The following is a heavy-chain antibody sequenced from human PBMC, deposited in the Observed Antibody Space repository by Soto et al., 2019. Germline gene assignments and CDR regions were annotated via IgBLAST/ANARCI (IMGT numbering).Heavy chain of an antibody. CDR1: GDTFSSYA. J-gene: IGHJ4*02. CDR2: IIPILGTP. CDR3: ARERSRYDRSGYYRPDY. V-gene: IGHV1-69*06. Sequence: QVQLVQSGAEVKKPGSSVKVSCKASGDTFSSYAISWVRQAPGQGLEWMGGIIPILGTPNYAQKFQGRVTITADKSTSTACMELSSLRSEDTAVYYCARERSRYDRSGYYRPDYWGQGTLVTVSS. D-gene: IGHD3-22*01.